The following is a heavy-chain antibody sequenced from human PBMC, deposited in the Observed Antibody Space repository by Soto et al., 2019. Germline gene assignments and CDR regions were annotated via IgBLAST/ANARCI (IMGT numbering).Heavy chain of an antibody. CDR2: IYYSGST. V-gene: IGHV4-31*03. Sequence: SETLSLTCPVSGGSVSSDSYYWSWIRQPPGKGLEWIGYIYYSGSTYYNPSLKSRVTISVDTSKNQFSLKLSSVTAADTAVYYCARDAPTSWAPDYSGQGTLVTVSS. D-gene: IGHD3-16*01. CDR3: ARDAPTSWAPDY. CDR1: GGSVSSDSYY. J-gene: IGHJ4*02.